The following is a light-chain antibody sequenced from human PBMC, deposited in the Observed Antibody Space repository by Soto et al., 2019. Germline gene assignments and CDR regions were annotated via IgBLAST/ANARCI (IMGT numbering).Light chain of an antibody. Sequence: AIRMTQSQSSFSASTGDRVTITCRASQVISSYLDWYQQKPGKAPKLLIYAASTLQSGVPSRFSGSGSGTDFTLTISCLQSEDFATYYWQQYYSYPPTFGQGTNVEIK. CDR1: QVISSY. J-gene: IGKJ1*01. CDR2: AAS. CDR3: QQYYSYPPT. V-gene: IGKV1-8*01.